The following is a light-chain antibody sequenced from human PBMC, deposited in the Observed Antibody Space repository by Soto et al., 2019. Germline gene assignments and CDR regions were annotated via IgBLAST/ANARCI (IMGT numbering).Light chain of an antibody. V-gene: IGKV1-8*01. CDR2: AAS. J-gene: IGKJ1*01. Sequence: AIRMTQSPSSLSASTGDRVTITCRASQGISSYLAWYQQKPGKAPKLLIYAASTLQSGVPSRVSGRGSGTDFTLTISCLQSEDFATSYCQQYYSYPGTFGQGTKVQIK. CDR1: QGISSY. CDR3: QQYYSYPGT.